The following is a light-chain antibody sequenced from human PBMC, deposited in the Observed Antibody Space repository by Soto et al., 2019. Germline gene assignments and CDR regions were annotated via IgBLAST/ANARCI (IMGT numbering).Light chain of an antibody. CDR2: GAS. CDR3: QQSHRIPLT. V-gene: IGKV1-39*01. Sequence: DIQMTQSPSSLSASIGDRVTITCRASQSISSYLNWYQQKPGKAPKLLIYGASSLQSGVPSRFSGRGSGTDFTLTISRLQPEDFATYYCQQSHRIPLTFGGGTKVEMK. J-gene: IGKJ4*01. CDR1: QSISSY.